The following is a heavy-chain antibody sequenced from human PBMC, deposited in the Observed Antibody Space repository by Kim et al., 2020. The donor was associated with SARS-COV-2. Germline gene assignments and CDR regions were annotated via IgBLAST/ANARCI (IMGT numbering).Heavy chain of an antibody. CDR1: GFTFSSFG. D-gene: IGHD3-10*01. V-gene: IGHV3-30*18. CDR3: AKDKGGSYTEFDY. Sequence: GGSLRLSCAASGFTFSSFGMHWVRQAPGKGLEWVAVIAYDGSNKYYADSVKGRFTISRDNSKNTLYLQMNSLRAEDTAVYYCAKDKGGSYTEFDYWGQGTLVTVSS. J-gene: IGHJ4*02. CDR2: IAYDGSNK.